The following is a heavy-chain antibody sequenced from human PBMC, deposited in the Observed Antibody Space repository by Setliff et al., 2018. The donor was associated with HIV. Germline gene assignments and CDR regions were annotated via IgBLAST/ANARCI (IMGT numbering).Heavy chain of an antibody. Sequence: RASVKVSCKASGYTFSSYGISWVRQAPGQGLEWMGWISGYNGNTKYVQKLQGRVTMTTDTSTRTVYMELRSLRHDDTVEYFCARVPYRSAWFSGGHDAFDAWGQGTMVTVSS. J-gene: IGHJ3*01. CDR1: GYTFSSYG. D-gene: IGHD6-19*01. CDR2: ISGYNGNT. V-gene: IGHV1-18*01. CDR3: ARVPYRSAWFSGGHDAFDA.